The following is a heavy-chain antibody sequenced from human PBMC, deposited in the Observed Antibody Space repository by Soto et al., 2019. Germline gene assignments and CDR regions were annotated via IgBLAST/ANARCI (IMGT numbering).Heavy chain of an antibody. D-gene: IGHD3-22*01. CDR2: IIPIFGTG. Sequence: QVQLVQSGAEVKKPGSSVKVSCKASGGTFSSYAISWVRQAPGQGLEWMGGIIPIFGTGNYAQKFQGRVTITADESTSTAYMDLSSLRSEDTAVYYCAREAASGSHIGYWGQGTLVTVSS. J-gene: IGHJ4*02. CDR3: AREAASGSHIGY. V-gene: IGHV1-69*01. CDR1: GGTFSSYA.